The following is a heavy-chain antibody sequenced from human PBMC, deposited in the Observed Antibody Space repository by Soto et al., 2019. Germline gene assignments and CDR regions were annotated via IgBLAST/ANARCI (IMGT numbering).Heavy chain of an antibody. CDR2: IYYSGST. CDR3: ARDGLTTGSNWFDP. Sequence: PSETLSLTCTVSGGSVSSGSYYWSWIRQPPGKGLEWIGYIYYSGSTNYNPSLKSRVTISVDTSKNQFSLKLSSVTAADTAVYYCARDGLTTGSNWFDPWGQGTLVTVSS. J-gene: IGHJ5*02. D-gene: IGHD4-4*01. V-gene: IGHV4-61*01. CDR1: GGSVSSGSYY.